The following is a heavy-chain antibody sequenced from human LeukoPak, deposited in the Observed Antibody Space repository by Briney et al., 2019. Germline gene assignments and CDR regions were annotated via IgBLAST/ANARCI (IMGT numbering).Heavy chain of an antibody. CDR1: GGSISSHY. D-gene: IGHD1-26*01. V-gene: IGHV4-4*07. J-gene: IGHJ4*02. CDR2: MYSSGSI. CDR3: PRDSVGADY. Sequence: SETLSLTCTVSGGSISSHYGSWIRQPAGKGLEWIGRMYSSGSINYNPSLKSRVTMSIDTSKNQFSLKLRSVTAADTAVYYCPRDSVGADYWGQGTLVTVSS.